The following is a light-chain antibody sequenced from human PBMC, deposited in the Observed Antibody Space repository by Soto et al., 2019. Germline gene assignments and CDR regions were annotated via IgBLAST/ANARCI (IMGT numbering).Light chain of an antibody. CDR2: AAS. J-gene: IGKJ5*01. CDR3: QQYSTWPPIT. CDR1: QTVYSN. Sequence: EEVMTQSPVTLSVSPGETATLSCRASQTVYSNLAWYQQKPGQAPRLLIHAASTRASGVPARFSGSGSGTEFTLTISSLQSEDFAVYYCQQYSTWPPITFGPGTRLDIK. V-gene: IGKV3-15*01.